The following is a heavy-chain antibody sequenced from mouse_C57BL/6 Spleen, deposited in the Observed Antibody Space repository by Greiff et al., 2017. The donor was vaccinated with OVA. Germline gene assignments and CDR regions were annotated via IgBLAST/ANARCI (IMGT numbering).Heavy chain of an antibody. D-gene: IGHD2-1*01. CDR1: GFSLTSYG. V-gene: IGHV2-6-1*01. CDR2: IWSDGST. CDR3: ARHGYGNYWYFDV. J-gene: IGHJ1*03. Sequence: VQLQQSGPGLVAPSQSLSITCTVSGFSLTSYGVHWVRQPPGKGLEWLVVIWSDGSTTYNSALKSRLSISKDNSKSQVFLKMNSLQTDDTAMYYCARHGYGNYWYFDVWGTGTTVTVSS.